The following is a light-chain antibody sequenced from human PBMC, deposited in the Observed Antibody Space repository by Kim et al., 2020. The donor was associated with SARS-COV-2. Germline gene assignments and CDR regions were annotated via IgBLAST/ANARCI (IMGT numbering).Light chain of an antibody. CDR1: QDISNY. CDR3: QKCDSAPWT. Sequence: SASVVARVPITCRASQDISNYLAWFQLKPGKAPKLLIYAASALQPGVPSRFSGSGSGTDFTLTVTSLQPEDVATYYCQKCDSAPWTFGQGTKLEI. CDR2: AAS. J-gene: IGKJ1*01. V-gene: IGKV1-27*01.